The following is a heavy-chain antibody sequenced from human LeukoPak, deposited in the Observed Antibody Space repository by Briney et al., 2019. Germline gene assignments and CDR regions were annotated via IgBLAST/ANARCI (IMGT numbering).Heavy chain of an antibody. J-gene: IGHJ3*02. CDR1: GDSVSSDSAT. CDR3: ARISALLWPPGRGFDI. CDR2: TYYRSKWYN. V-gene: IGHV6-1*01. Sequence: TSQTLSLTCAISGDSVSSDSATWNWIRQSPSRGLEWLGRTYYRSKWYNDYAVSVKSRIIINPDTSKNQFSLQLNSVTPEDTAVYYCARISALLWPPGRGFDIWGQGTMVTVSS. D-gene: IGHD3-10*01.